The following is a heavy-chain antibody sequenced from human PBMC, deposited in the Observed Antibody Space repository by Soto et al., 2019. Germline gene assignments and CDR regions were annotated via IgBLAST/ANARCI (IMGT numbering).Heavy chain of an antibody. CDR2: ISSSGSII. CDR3: ARDRRPSIYSGLAV. J-gene: IGHJ6*02. CDR1: GFTFSDYY. V-gene: IGHV3-11*01. Sequence: GGSLRLSCAASGFTFSDYYMSWIRQAPGKGLEWVSYISSSGSIIYYADSVKGRFTISRDNSKNTLFLHMSGLRAEDTAVYYCARDRRPSIYSGLAVWGQGTTVTVS. D-gene: IGHD2-2*01.